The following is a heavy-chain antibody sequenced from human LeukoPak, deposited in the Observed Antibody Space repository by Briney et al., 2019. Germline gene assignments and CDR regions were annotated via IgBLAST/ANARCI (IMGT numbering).Heavy chain of an antibody. CDR1: GGTFSSYA. CDR2: IIPIFGTA. CDR3: ASELYGSDGDFSGSVGWFDP. V-gene: IGHV1-69*05. J-gene: IGHJ5*02. D-gene: IGHD4-17*01. Sequence: ASVKVSCKASGGTFSSYAISWVRQAPGQGLEWTGGIIPIFGTANYAQKFQGRVTITTDESTSTAYMELSSLRSEDTAVYYCASELYGSDGDFSGSVGWFDPWGQGTLVTVSS.